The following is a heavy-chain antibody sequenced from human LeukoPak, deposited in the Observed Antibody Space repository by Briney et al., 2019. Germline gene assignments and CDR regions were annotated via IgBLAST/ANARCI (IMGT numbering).Heavy chain of an antibody. CDR3: ARVLFVDPTY. Sequence: GGSLRLSCAASGFTFSSYSMNWVRQAPGKGLEWVSYISSSSTIYYADSVKGRFTISRDNAKNSLYLQMNKLRAEDTAVYYCARVLFVDPTYWGQGTLVTVSS. J-gene: IGHJ4*02. D-gene: IGHD3/OR15-3a*01. CDR2: ISSSSTI. CDR1: GFTFSSYS. V-gene: IGHV3-48*01.